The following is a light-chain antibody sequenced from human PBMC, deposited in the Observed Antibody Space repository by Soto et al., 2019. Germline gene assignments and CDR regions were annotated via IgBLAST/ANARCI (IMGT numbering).Light chain of an antibody. J-gene: IGLJ3*02. CDR2: EGS. CDR3: CSYARSSTWV. V-gene: IGLV2-23*01. Sequence: QSVLTQPASVSGSPGQSIIISCTGTSSDVGNYNLVSWYQQHPGKAPKLMIYEGSKRPSGVSNRFSGSKSANTASLTISGLQAEDEADYYCCSYARSSTWVFGGGTKLTVL. CDR1: SSDVGNYNL.